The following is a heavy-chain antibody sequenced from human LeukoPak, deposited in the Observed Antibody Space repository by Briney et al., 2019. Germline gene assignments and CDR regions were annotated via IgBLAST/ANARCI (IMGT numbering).Heavy chain of an antibody. J-gene: IGHJ5*02. D-gene: IGHD6-13*01. V-gene: IGHV4-59*12. CDR1: GGSISSYY. CDR2: IYYSGST. CDR3: ARDHLPGIAAAGPLVMGNWFDP. Sequence: SETLSLTCTVSGGSISSYYWSWIRQPPGKGLEWIGYIYYSGSTNYNPSLKSRVTISVETSKNQFSLKLSSVTAADTAVYYCARDHLPGIAAAGPLVMGNWFDPWGQGTLVTVSS.